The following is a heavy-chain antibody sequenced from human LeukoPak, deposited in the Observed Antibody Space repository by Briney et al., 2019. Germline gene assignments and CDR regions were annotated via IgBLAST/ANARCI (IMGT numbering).Heavy chain of an antibody. CDR3: ARGFCSSTSCSNFDY. J-gene: IGHJ4*02. CDR2: ISAYNGNT. V-gene: IGHV1-18*01. CDR1: GYTFTSYG. Sequence: ASVKVSCKASGYTFTSYGISWVRQAPGQGLEWMGWISAYNGNTNYAQKLQGRVTITTDTSTSTAYMELRSLRSDDTAVYYCARGFCSSTSCSNFDYWGQGTLVTVSS. D-gene: IGHD2-2*01.